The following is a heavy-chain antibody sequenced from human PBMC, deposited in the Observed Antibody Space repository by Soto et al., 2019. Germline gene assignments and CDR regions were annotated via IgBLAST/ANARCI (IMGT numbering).Heavy chain of an antibody. J-gene: IGHJ4*02. D-gene: IGHD3-16*02. V-gene: IGHV4-39*01. Sequence: SETLSLTCTVSGGSISSSSYYWGWIRQPPGKGLEWIGSIYYSGSTYYNPSLKSRVTISVDTSKNQFSLKLSSVTAAYTAVYYCARYPSYRPHFDYWGQGTLVTVSS. CDR2: IYYSGST. CDR1: GGSISSSSYY. CDR3: ARYPSYRPHFDY.